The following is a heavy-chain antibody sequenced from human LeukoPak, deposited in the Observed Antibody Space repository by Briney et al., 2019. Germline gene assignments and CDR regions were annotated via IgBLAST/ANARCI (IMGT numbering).Heavy chain of an antibody. CDR2: VYYTGRT. D-gene: IGHD3-22*01. V-gene: IGHV4-59*03. CDR3: AKSVEYYDNTASPFDY. J-gene: IGHJ4*02. Sequence: PGGSLRLSCAASGFSFSVYEMHWVRQAPGKGLEWIGNVYYTGRTKYNPSLKSRVTISVDTSKNQFSLHLTSVTAADTAIYYCAKSVEYYDNTASPFDYWGQGTLVTVSS. CDR1: GFSFSVYE.